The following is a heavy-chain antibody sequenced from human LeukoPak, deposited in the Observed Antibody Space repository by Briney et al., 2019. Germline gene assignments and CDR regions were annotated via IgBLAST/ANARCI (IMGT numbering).Heavy chain of an antibody. D-gene: IGHD5-18*01. V-gene: IGHV1-69*05. J-gene: IGHJ5*02. CDR3: ARDRIQLWSNWFDP. CDR2: IIPIFGTA. Sequence: GASVKVSCKASGGTFSSYAISWGRQAPGQGLEWMGRIIPIFGTANYAQKFQGRVTITTDESTSTAYMELSSLRSEDTAVYYCARDRIQLWSNWFDPWGQGTLVTVSS. CDR1: GGTFSSYA.